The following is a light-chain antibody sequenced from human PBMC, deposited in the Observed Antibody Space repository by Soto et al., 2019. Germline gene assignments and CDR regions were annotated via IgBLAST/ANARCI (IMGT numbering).Light chain of an antibody. CDR2: TTN. CDR3: AAWDDSLNGPV. V-gene: IGLV1-44*01. Sequence: QSVLTQAPSTSGTPGQRVTISCSGSNSNIGSSSVNWYRQVPGTAPELLIYTTNERPSGVPDRLSGSKSGTSASLAISGLQSEDEAEYFCAAWDDSLNGPVFGGGTKVTVL. J-gene: IGLJ3*02. CDR1: NSNIGSSS.